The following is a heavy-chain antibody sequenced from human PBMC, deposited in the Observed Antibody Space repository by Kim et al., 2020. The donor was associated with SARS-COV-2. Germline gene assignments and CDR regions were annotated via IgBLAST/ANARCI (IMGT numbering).Heavy chain of an antibody. CDR3: ASDFRFGELLANY. CDR1: GFTFSSYG. D-gene: IGHD3-10*01. Sequence: GGSLRLSCAASGFTFSSYGIHWVRQAPGKGLEWVAVICYDGSNKYYADSVKGRFTSSRDNSKNTLYLQMNTLRAEGTAVYYCASDFRFGELLANYWGQGTLVTVSS. CDR2: ICYDGSNK. V-gene: IGHV3-33*01. J-gene: IGHJ4*02.